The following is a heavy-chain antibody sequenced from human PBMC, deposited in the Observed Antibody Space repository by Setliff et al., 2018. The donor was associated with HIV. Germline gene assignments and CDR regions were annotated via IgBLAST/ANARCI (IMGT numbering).Heavy chain of an antibody. J-gene: IGHJ4*02. Sequence: ASVKVSCKASGYTFTNYDINWVRQATGQGLEWMGWLNPRSGATGYTQEFQGRVTMTRDTSISTAYMELSSLRSEDTAIYYCASRRGGGFLAWPDPYFDYWGQGTLVTVSS. V-gene: IGHV1-8*02. CDR1: GYTFTNYD. CDR3: ASRRGGGFLAWPDPYFDY. CDR2: LNPRSGAT. D-gene: IGHD3-3*01.